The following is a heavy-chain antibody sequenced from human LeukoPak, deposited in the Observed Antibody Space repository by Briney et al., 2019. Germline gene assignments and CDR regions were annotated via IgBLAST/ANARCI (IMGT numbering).Heavy chain of an antibody. CDR3: AREYCSSTSCYTNGTDV. CDR2: INHSGST. V-gene: IGHV4-34*01. Sequence: SETLSLTCAVYGGSFSGYYWSWIRQPPGKGLEWIGEINHSGSTNYNPSLKSRVTISVDTSKNQFSLKLSSVTAADTAVYYCAREYCSSTSCYTNGTDVWGQGTTVTVSS. CDR1: GGSFSGYY. D-gene: IGHD2-2*02. J-gene: IGHJ6*02.